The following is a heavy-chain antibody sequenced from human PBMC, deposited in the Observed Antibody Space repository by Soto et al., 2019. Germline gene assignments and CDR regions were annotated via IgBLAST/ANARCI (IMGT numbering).Heavy chain of an antibody. V-gene: IGHV4-59*01. CDR2: IHNSGGT. CDR1: GASISSNY. D-gene: IGHD6-6*01. Sequence: QVQLQESGPGLVKPSETLSLTCTVSGASISSNYWSWIRQPPGKGLEWIGFIHNSGGTNYNASLKSRVTISVDTSKNQFSLKVTSVTAADTAVYYCARGGCSSCRFDPWGQGTLVTVSS. J-gene: IGHJ5*02. CDR3: ARGGCSSCRFDP.